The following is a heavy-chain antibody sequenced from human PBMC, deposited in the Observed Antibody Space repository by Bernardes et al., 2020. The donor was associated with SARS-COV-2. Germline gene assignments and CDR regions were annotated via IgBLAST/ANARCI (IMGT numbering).Heavy chain of an antibody. J-gene: IGHJ4*02. CDR1: GGSFSGYY. D-gene: IGHD3-9*01. Sequence: SETLSLTCAVYGGSFSGYYWSWIRQPPGKGLEWIGEINHSGSTNYNPSLKSRVTISVDTSKNQFSLKLSSVTAADTAVYYCARGLRQRYFDWSYYFDYWGQGTLVTVS. CDR2: INHSGST. CDR3: ARGLRQRYFDWSYYFDY. V-gene: IGHV4-34*01.